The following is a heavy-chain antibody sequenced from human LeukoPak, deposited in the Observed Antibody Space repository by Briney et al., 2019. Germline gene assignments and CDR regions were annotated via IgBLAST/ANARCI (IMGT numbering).Heavy chain of an antibody. CDR3: ARHAFWRMHGWFDP. J-gene: IGHJ5*02. CDR2: IYYSGST. Sequence: PSETLSLTCTVSGGSISSYYWSWIRQPPGKGLEWIGYIYYSGSTNYNPSLKSRVTISVDTSKNQFSLKLSSVTAADTAVYYCARHAFWRMHGWFDPWGQGTLVTVSS. CDR1: GGSISSYY. D-gene: IGHD3-3*01. V-gene: IGHV4-59*08.